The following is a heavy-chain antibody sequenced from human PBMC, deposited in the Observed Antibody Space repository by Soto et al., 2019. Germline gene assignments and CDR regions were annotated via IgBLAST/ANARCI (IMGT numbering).Heavy chain of an antibody. J-gene: IGHJ3*02. CDR3: ARARSCTSCYGGGEYDI. CDR2: IYYTGTS. Sequence: QVQLKESGPGLVKPSQTLSLTCTVSGGSISIGTSYWNWIRQHPGKGLEWIGYIYYTGTSNYNPSLKSRLRVSIDTSGTPFSLNLSSVTDADTAVYFCARARSCTSCYGGGEYDIWGQGTMVSVSS. V-gene: IGHV4-31*03. D-gene: IGHD2-2*01. CDR1: GGSISIGTSY.